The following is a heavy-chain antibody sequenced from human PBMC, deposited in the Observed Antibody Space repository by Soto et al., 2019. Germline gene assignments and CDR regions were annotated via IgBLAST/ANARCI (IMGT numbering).Heavy chain of an antibody. CDR2: ISSTTNYI. J-gene: IGHJ4*02. V-gene: IGHV3-21*06. Sequence: GGSPRLSCAASGFTFTRYSMNWVRQAPGKGLEWVSSISSTTNYIYYGDSMKGRFTISRDNAKNSLYLEMNSLRAEDTAVYYCARESEDLTSNFDYWGQGTLVTVSS. CDR3: ARESEDLTSNFDY. CDR1: GFTFTRYS.